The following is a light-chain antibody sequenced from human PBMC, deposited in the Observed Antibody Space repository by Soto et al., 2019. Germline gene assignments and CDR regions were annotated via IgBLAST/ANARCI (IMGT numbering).Light chain of an antibody. CDR1: QSVSNY. CDR2: ASS. Sequence: DIQMTQSPSSLSASVGDRVTIACRASQSVSNYLNWDQQKPGKAPKLLLYASSSLESGVPSRFSGSGSGTDFTLTISSVQPEDFATYYCQQSFSTPHTFGQGTKLEIK. CDR3: QQSFSTPHT. J-gene: IGKJ2*01. V-gene: IGKV1-39*01.